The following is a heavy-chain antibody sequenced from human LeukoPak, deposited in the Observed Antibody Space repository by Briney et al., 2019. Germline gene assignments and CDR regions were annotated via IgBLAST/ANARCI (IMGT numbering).Heavy chain of an antibody. CDR2: ISSSASTI. V-gene: IGHV3-48*03. Sequence: GGSLRLSCAASGFTFSSYKMNWVRQAPGKGLEWVSYISSSASTINYAGFVKGRFTISRDNAKNSLYLQMNGLRAEDTAVYYCARDLYGDHWYFDLWGRGTLVTVSS. D-gene: IGHD4-17*01. CDR3: ARDLYGDHWYFDL. CDR1: GFTFSSYK. J-gene: IGHJ2*01.